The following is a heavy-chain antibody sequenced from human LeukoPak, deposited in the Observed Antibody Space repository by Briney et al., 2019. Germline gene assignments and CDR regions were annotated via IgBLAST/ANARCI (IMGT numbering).Heavy chain of an antibody. J-gene: IGHJ4*02. V-gene: IGHV3-30*03. CDR1: GFTFSSYG. D-gene: IGHD4-17*01. CDR3: ATTTVTTGYFDY. CDR2: ISYDGSNK. Sequence: GRSLRLSCAASGFTFSSYGMHWVRQAPGKGLEWVAVISYDGSNKYYADSVKGRFTISRDNSKNTLYLQMNSLRAEDTAVYYCATTTVTTGYFDYWGQGTLVTVSS.